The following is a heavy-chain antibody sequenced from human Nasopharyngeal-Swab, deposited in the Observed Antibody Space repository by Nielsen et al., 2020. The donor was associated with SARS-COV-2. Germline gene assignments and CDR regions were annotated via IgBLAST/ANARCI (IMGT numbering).Heavy chain of an antibody. V-gene: IGHV2-5*02. Sequence: SGPTLVKPTQTLTLTCTFSGFSLSTSGVGVGWIRQPPGKALEWLALIYWDDDKRYSPSLKSRLTITKDTSKNRVVLTMTNMDPVDTATYYRAHRRGNVYYYDSSGYCYFDYWGQGTLVTVSS. CDR3: AHRRGNVYYYDSSGYCYFDY. J-gene: IGHJ4*02. CDR1: GFSLSTSGVG. D-gene: IGHD3-22*01. CDR2: IYWDDDK.